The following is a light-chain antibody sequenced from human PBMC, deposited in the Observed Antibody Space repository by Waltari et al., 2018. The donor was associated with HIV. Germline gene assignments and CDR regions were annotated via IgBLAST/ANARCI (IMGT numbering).Light chain of an antibody. CDR3: SSYTSSSTGV. J-gene: IGLJ1*01. V-gene: IGLV2-14*01. CDR1: SSHAGCYNF. CDR2: EVS. Sequence: HSALTQPASVSGPPRLTIPISCTGTSSHAGCYNFVSLYQQHPGKAPKLMIYEVSNRPSGVSNRFSGSKSGNTASLTISGLQAEDEADYYCSSYTSSSTGVFGTGTKVTVL.